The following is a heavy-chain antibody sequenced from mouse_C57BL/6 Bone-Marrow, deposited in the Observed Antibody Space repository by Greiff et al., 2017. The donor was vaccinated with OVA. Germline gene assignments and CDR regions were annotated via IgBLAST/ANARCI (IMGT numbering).Heavy chain of an antibody. D-gene: IGHD1-1*01. CDR3: ARSPYYYGSSYDY. J-gene: IGHJ2*01. CDR2: IHPNSGST. Sequence: QVQLQQPGAELVKPGASVKLSCKASGYTFTSYWMHWVKQRPGQGLEWIGMIHPNSGSTNYNEKFKSKATLTVDKSSSTAYMQLSSLTSEDSAVYYCARSPYYYGSSYDYWGQGTTLTVSS. CDR1: GYTFTSYW. V-gene: IGHV1-64*01.